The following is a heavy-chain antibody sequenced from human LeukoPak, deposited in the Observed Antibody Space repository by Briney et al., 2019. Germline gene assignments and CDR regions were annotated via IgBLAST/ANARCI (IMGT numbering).Heavy chain of an antibody. CDR3: VRDVSSGWAFDY. V-gene: IGHV3-7*01. CDR2: VNQDGTQK. Sequence: GGSLRLSCSASVFTFNKYWMSWIRQLPGQGLEWVANVNQDGTQKYYVDSVKGRFTNSRDNARNLLYLQMKSLRAEDTAVYYCVRDVSSGWAFDYWGYGTLVTVSS. J-gene: IGHJ4*01. D-gene: IGHD6-19*01. CDR1: VFTFNKYW.